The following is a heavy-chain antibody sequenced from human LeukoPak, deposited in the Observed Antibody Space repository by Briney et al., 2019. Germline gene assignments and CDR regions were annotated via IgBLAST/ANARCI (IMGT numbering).Heavy chain of an antibody. Sequence: PGGSLRLSCAASGFTFSNYAMHWVRQAPGKGLEYVSAISDNGGSTYYANSVKGRFTISRDNSKNTLYLQMGSLRDEDMAMYYCARSAGRFGSGGSCYDYWGQGTLVTVSP. D-gene: IGHD2-15*01. CDR1: GFTFSNYA. J-gene: IGHJ4*02. V-gene: IGHV3-64*01. CDR2: ISDNGGST. CDR3: ARSAGRFGSGGSCYDY.